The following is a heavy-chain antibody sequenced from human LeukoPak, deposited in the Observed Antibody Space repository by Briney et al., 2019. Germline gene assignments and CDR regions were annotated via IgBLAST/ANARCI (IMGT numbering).Heavy chain of an antibody. V-gene: IGHV3-23*01. Sequence: GGSLRLSCAASGFTFDDYAMHWVRQAPGKGLEWVSAISGSGGSTYYADSVKGRFIISRDNSKNTLYLQMNSLRAEDTAVYYCAKVDSSSWYYFDYWGQGTLVTVSS. CDR3: AKVDSSSWYYFDY. J-gene: IGHJ4*02. CDR2: ISGSGGST. CDR1: GFTFDDYA. D-gene: IGHD6-13*01.